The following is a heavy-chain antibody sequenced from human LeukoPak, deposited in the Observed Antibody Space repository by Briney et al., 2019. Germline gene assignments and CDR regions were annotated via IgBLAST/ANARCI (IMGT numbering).Heavy chain of an antibody. Sequence: GGSLRLSCAASGFTFSSYSMNWVRQAPGKGLEWVSSISSSSSYIYYADSVKGRFTISRDNAKNSLYLQMNSLRAEDTAVYYCARDAAAPYYYDSSGYSGGFYWGQGTLVTVS. CDR3: ARDAAAPYYYDSSGYSGGFY. CDR1: GFTFSSYS. V-gene: IGHV3-21*01. D-gene: IGHD3-22*01. CDR2: ISSSSSYI. J-gene: IGHJ4*02.